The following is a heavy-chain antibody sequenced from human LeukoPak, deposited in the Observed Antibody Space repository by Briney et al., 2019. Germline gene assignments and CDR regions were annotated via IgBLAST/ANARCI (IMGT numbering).Heavy chain of an antibody. V-gene: IGHV3-48*03. CDR1: GFTFSNYD. CDR3: ARVPRDGYSYGFYDY. Sequence: GGSLRLSCAASGFTFSNYDMNWGCQAPGEGMERLSYISDSGSLKYHAASVKGRFTISRDNAKNSLYLQMSSLRAEDTAVYYCARVPRDGYSYGFYDYWGQGTLVTVSS. J-gene: IGHJ4*02. D-gene: IGHD5-18*01. CDR2: ISDSGSLK.